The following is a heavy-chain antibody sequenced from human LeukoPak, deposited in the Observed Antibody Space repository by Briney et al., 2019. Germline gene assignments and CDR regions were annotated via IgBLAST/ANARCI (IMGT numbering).Heavy chain of an antibody. V-gene: IGHV3-48*03. CDR2: ISGSAATI. CDR3: ARMTTVTHY. Sequence: GGSLRLSCAAPGFTFSNYEMNWVRQAPGKGLEWLSYISGSAATIYYADSVQGRFTISRDNAKNSLYLQMNSLRAEDTAVYYCARMTTVTHYWGQGTLVTVSS. D-gene: IGHD4-17*01. CDR1: GFTFSNYE. J-gene: IGHJ4*02.